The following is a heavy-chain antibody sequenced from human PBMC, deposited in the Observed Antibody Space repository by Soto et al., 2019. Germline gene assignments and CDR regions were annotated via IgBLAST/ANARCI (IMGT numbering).Heavy chain of an antibody. V-gene: IGHV4-59*08. J-gene: IGHJ3*02. CDR2: IYYSGST. CDR1: GGSISSYY. D-gene: IGHD1-26*01. CDR3: SCDGASVGALYI. Sequence: PSETLSLTCTVSGGSISSYYWSWIRQPPGKGLEWIGYIYYSGSTNYNPSLKSRVTISVDTSKNQFSLKLSSVTAADTAVYYCSCDGASVGALYIWGKGTMDTVS.